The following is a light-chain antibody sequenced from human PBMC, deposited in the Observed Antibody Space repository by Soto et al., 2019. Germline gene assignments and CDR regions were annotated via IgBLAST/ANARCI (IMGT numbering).Light chain of an antibody. CDR3: LLSYSGARPVV. J-gene: IGLJ2*01. CDR1: TXAVTSGHW. V-gene: IGLV7-46*01. Sequence: QAVVTQEPSLTVSPGGTVTLICDSSTXAVTSGHWPYWFQQKPRQAPRTLIYDTSNKHSWTPARFSGSLLVGKAALTLSGAQPEDEADYYCLLSYSGARPVVFGGGTKVTVL. CDR2: DTS.